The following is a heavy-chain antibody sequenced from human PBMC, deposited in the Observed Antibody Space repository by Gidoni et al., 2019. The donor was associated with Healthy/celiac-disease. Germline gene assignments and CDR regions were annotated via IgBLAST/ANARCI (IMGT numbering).Heavy chain of an antibody. CDR1: GFTFSGSA. CDR3: TNRVAVADY. V-gene: IGHV3-73*02. D-gene: IGHD6-19*01. Sequence: EVQLVESGGGLVQPGGSLKLSCAASGFTFSGSAMHWVRQASGKGLEWVGRSRSKANSYATAYAASVKGRFTISRDDSKNTAYLQMNSLKTEDTAVYYCTNRVAVADYWGQGTLVTVSS. J-gene: IGHJ4*02. CDR2: SRSKANSYAT.